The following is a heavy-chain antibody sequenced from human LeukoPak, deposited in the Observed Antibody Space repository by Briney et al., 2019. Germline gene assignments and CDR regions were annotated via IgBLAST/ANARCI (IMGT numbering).Heavy chain of an antibody. J-gene: IGHJ4*02. CDR1: GFTFSSYG. D-gene: IGHD6-19*01. CDR2: IYGGGTNT. CDR3: AKRITEAAGIYFDS. Sequence: GGSLRLSCAASGFTFSSYGMHWVRQAPGKGLERVSTIYGGGTNTFYADSVKGRFTISRDDSKNMQFLEMGSLRPEDTAVYFCAKRITEAAGIYFDSWGQGTLVTVSS. V-gene: IGHV3-NL1*01.